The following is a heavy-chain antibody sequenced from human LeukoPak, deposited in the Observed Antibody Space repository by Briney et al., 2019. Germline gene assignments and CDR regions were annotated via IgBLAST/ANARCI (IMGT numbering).Heavy chain of an antibody. CDR3: ARGLYDSSGYFEN. J-gene: IGHJ4*02. CDR1: GFTFSNYG. CDR2: IWYDESNK. V-gene: IGHV3-33*01. Sequence: GGSLRLSCAASGFTFSNYGMHWVRQAPRKGLEWVAVIWYDESNKYYADSVKGRFTTSSDNSKNTLYLQMNSLRSEDTAVYYCARGLYDSSGYFENWGQGTLVTVSS. D-gene: IGHD3-22*01.